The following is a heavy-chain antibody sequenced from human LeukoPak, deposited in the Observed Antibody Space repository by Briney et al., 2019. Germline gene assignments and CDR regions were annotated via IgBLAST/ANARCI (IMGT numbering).Heavy chain of an antibody. CDR1: GFTFSNYG. D-gene: IGHD6-13*01. J-gene: IGHJ3*02. Sequence: GGSLRLSCAACGFTFSNYGMHWVRQAPGKGLEWVADIWYDGSNKYYADSVKGRFTISRDNSKNTLYLQMNSLRAEDTAVYYCARDRQQLAHDAFDIWGQGTMVTVSS. V-gene: IGHV3-33*01. CDR2: IWYDGSNK. CDR3: ARDRQQLAHDAFDI.